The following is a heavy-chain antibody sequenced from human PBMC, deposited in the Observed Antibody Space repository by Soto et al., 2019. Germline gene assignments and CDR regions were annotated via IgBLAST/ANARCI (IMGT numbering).Heavy chain of an antibody. CDR3: ARGRRHYDILTGYYDGNWFDP. CDR2: INHSGST. Sequence: SETLSLTCAVYGGSFSGYYWSWIRQPPGKGPEWIGEINHSGSTNYNPSLKSRVTISVDTSKNQFSLKLSSVTAADTAVYYCARGRRHYDILTGYYDGNWFDPWGQGTLVTVSS. V-gene: IGHV4-34*01. J-gene: IGHJ5*02. CDR1: GGSFSGYY. D-gene: IGHD3-9*01.